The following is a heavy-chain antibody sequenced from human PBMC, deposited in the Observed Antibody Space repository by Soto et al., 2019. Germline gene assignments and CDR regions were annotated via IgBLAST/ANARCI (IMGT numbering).Heavy chain of an antibody. CDR2: FIPIFGTA. CDR1: GGTFSSYA. J-gene: IGHJ6*02. D-gene: IGHD3-3*01. CDR3: SRDPPVTIFGVVIDYYYGRGV. Sequence: SVKVSCKASGGTFSSYAISWVRQAPAQGLEWMGGFIPIFGTAIYAQRFQGRVTVTADELMSTAYMELSSLRSDDTAGFYCSRDPPVTIFGVVIDYYYGRGVWGRGTTAAVPS. V-gene: IGHV1-69*13.